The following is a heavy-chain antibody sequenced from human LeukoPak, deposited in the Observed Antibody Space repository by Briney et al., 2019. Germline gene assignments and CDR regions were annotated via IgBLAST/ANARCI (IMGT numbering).Heavy chain of an antibody. D-gene: IGHD6-19*01. J-gene: IGHJ4*02. CDR1: GGSISSDGYY. Sequence: SETLSLTCTVSGGSISSDGYYWSWIRQPPGEGPEWIGHIQHSGGTHYNSSLKSRVTISVDRSKNQFSLKLNSVTAADTAVYYCARLGSSSAWLYYFDSWGQGTLVTVSS. V-gene: IGHV4-30-2*01. CDR3: ARLGSSSAWLYYFDS. CDR2: IQHSGGT.